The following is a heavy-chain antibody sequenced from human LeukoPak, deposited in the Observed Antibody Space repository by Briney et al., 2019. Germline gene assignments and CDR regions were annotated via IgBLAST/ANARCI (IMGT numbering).Heavy chain of an antibody. V-gene: IGHV3-20*04. Sequence: PGGSLRQSCAASGFTFDDYGMSWVRQAPGKGLEWVYGINWNGGSTCYSDSVKGRFTISRDNAKSSLYLQMNSLRAEDTALYYCARGKVVTKGYFDYWGQGTLVTVSS. CDR3: ARGKVVTKGYFDY. D-gene: IGHD3-22*01. CDR1: GFTFDDYG. J-gene: IGHJ4*01. CDR2: INWNGGST.